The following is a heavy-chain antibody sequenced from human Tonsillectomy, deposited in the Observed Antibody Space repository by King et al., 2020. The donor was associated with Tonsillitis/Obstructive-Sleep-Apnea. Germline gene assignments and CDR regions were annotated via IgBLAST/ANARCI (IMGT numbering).Heavy chain of an antibody. V-gene: IGHV3-9*01. Sequence: VQLVESGGGLVQPSRSLRLSCAASGFTLDDYAMHWVRQPPGKGLEWVSGIDWNGGSIGYVDSVRGRFTISRDNAKNSLYLQMNSLRPEDTALYYCVKDRCTVPKAFDIWGQGTMVTVSS. CDR1: GFTLDDYA. J-gene: IGHJ3*02. CDR2: IDWNGGSI. CDR3: VKDRCTVPKAFDI. D-gene: IGHD2-8*02.